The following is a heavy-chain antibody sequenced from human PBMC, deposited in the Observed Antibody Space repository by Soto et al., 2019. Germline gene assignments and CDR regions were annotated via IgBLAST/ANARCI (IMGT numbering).Heavy chain of an antibody. J-gene: IGHJ5*02. D-gene: IGHD2-15*01. CDR3: ARDLSGYCSGGSCRHLNWFDP. V-gene: IGHV3-21*01. Sequence: PGGSLRLSCAASGFTFSSYSMNWVRQAPGKGLEWVSSISSSSSYIYYADSVKGRFTISRDNAKNSLYLQMNSLRAEDTAVYYCARDLSGYCSGGSCRHLNWFDPWGQGTLVTVSS. CDR2: ISSSSSYI. CDR1: GFTFSSYS.